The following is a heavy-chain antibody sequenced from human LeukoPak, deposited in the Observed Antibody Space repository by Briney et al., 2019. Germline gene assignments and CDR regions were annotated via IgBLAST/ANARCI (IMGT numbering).Heavy chain of an antibody. Sequence: GGSLRLSCAASGFTFSSYAMSWVRQAPGKGLEWVSAISGSGGSTYYADSVKGRFTISRDNSKNTLYLQMNSLRAEDTAVYYCAKDWRGYSGYDYTYFDYWGQGTLVTVSS. D-gene: IGHD5-12*01. CDR3: AKDWRGYSGYDYTYFDY. CDR2: ISGSGGST. J-gene: IGHJ4*02. V-gene: IGHV3-23*01. CDR1: GFTFSSYA.